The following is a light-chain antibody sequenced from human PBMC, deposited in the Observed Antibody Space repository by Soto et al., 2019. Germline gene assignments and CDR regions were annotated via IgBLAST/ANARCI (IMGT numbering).Light chain of an antibody. CDR3: QQYGSSPLT. CDR1: QSVSSSF. J-gene: IGKJ4*01. Sequence: EIVLTQSPGTLSLSPGERATLSCRASQSVSSSFLAWYQQKPGQAPRLLIYGASSRATGIPDRFSGSGSGTDFPLTISRLEPEDVAVYYCQQYGSSPLTFGGRTKVEIK. CDR2: GAS. V-gene: IGKV3-20*01.